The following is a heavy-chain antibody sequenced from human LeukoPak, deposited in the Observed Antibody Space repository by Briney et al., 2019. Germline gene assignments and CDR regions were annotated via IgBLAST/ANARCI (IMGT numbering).Heavy chain of an antibody. Sequence: ALVKVSCKASGYTFTSYGISWVRQAPGQGLEWMGWINPYSGDTNYAQKFQGRVTMTRDTSISTAYMELNRLRSDDTAVYYCARSKLELFYDYWGQGTLVTVSS. CDR3: ARSKLELFYDY. J-gene: IGHJ4*02. CDR1: GYTFTSYG. V-gene: IGHV1-2*02. CDR2: INPYSGDT. D-gene: IGHD1-26*01.